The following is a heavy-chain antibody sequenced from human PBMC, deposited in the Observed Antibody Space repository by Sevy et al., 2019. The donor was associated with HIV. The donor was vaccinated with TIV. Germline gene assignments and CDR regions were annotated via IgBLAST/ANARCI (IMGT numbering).Heavy chain of an antibody. CDR3: AKDRITAARSQH. J-gene: IGHJ1*01. CDR2: ISGSGGST. D-gene: IGHD6-13*01. CDR1: GFIFSGYG. Sequence: GGSLRLSCAASGFIFSGYGMSWVRQAPGQGLEWVSAISGSGGSTYYADSVKGRFTISRDNFRNTLYLQMNSLRAEDTAVYYCAKDRITAARSQHWGQGTLVTVSS. V-gene: IGHV3-23*01.